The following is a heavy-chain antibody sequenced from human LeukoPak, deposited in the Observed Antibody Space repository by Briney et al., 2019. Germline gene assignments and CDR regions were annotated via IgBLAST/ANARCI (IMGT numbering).Heavy chain of an antibody. Sequence: GGSLRLSCAVSGFPFKLYWMHWVRQAPGKGRVWVSRINDDGSDTTYADSVKGRFTISRDDDKNMLFLQMNSLRAEDTAVYYCVRGGPSTWSWGQGTLVTVSS. D-gene: IGHD2-15*01. J-gene: IGHJ5*02. CDR2: INDDGSDT. CDR1: GFPFKLYW. CDR3: VRGGPSTWS. V-gene: IGHV3-74*01.